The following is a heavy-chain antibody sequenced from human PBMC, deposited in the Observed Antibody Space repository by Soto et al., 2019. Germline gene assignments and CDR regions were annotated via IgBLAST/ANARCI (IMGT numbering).Heavy chain of an antibody. CDR1: GYIFTAYS. J-gene: IGHJ1*01. CDR2: VNPSGGST. V-gene: IGHV1-46*01. Sequence: QVQLVQSGAEVKKPEASVKVSCKASGYIFTAYSMHWVRQAPGQGLEWMGVVNPSGGSTNYAQKFRGRITMTRDTSTSTVYMDLSSLTSEDTAVYYCAREENCSDGVCYSEYFQRWGQGTLVTVAS. CDR3: AREENCSDGVCYSEYFQR. D-gene: IGHD2-15*01.